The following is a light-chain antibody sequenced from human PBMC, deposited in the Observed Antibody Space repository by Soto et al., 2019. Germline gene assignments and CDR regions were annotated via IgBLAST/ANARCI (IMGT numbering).Light chain of an antibody. J-gene: IGKJ1*01. Sequence: EIVMTQSPATLSLSPVERSTLSCRASQSVSSNLAWYQQKPGQAPRLLIYDASTRATGIPARISGSGSGTEFTLTISSLQSEDFAVYYCQQYNNWRTFGQGTKVDIK. CDR1: QSVSSN. CDR2: DAS. CDR3: QQYNNWRT. V-gene: IGKV3-15*01.